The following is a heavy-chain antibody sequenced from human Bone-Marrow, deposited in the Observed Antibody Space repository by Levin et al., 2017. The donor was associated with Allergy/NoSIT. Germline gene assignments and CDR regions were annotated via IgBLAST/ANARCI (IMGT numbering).Heavy chain of an antibody. J-gene: IGHJ3*02. D-gene: IGHD4/OR15-4a*01. CDR1: GASIGSGSYY. V-gene: IGHV4-61*09. Sequence: SQTLSLTCSVSGASIGSGSYYWTWIRQPAGKGLEWIGYIYTSGSTEYNPSLNSRVTVSFDTSKNLFSLTLTSVTAADTAVYYCARGAGDTTMYGAINIWGQGTMVTVAS. CDR3: ARGAGDTTMYGAINI. CDR2: IYTSGST.